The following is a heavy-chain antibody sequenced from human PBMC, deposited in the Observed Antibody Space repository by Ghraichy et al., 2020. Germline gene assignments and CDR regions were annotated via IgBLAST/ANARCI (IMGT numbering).Heavy chain of an antibody. CDR1: GFTFSRNA. J-gene: IGHJ3*01. V-gene: IGHV3-23*01. CDR2: ISGSGGST. CDR3: AKASGYTHPGDAFDF. Sequence: GGSLRLSCAASGFTFSRNAMSWVRQAPGKGLEWVSAISGSGGSTYYADSVKGRFTISRDNSKNTLHLQMNSLRAEDTAVYYCAKASGYTHPGDAFDFWGQGTLVTVSS. D-gene: IGHD3-22*01.